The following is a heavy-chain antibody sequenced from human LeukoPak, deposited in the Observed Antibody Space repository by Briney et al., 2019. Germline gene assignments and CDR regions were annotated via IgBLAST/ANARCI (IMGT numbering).Heavy chain of an antibody. V-gene: IGHV4-59*01. Sequence: SETLSLTCTVSGGSISSYYWSWIRQPPGKGLEWIGYIYYSGSTNYNPSLKSRVTISVDTSKNQFSLKLSSVTAADTAVYYCARSRGRPRFDYWGQGTLVTVSS. CDR2: IYYSGST. D-gene: IGHD1-26*01. J-gene: IGHJ4*02. CDR3: ARSRGRPRFDY. CDR1: GGSISSYY.